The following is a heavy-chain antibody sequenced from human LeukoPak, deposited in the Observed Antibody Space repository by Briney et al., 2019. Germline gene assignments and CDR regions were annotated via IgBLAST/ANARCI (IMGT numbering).Heavy chain of an antibody. CDR1: GFTLSNYD. Sequence: GGSLRLSCAASGFTLSNYDMNWVRQAPGKGLEWISSISTSSRYIYYKDSVRGRFTISRDDAKNSLYLEMNSLRAEDTAVYYCARADCSSSTCYLRRSWFDPWGQGTLVTVSS. D-gene: IGHD2-2*01. CDR3: ARADCSSSTCYLRRSWFDP. V-gene: IGHV3-21*01. J-gene: IGHJ5*02. CDR2: ISTSSRYI.